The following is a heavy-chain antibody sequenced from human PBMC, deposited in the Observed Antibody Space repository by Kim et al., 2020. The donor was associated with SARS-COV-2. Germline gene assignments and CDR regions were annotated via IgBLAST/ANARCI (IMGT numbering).Heavy chain of an antibody. Sequence: SETLSLTCTVSGDSFSSNTYYWGWIRQPPGKGLEWIGSIYYVGSTYYNPSLRRRVTISVDTSKNQFSLNLSSMTAADTAVYYCANIIFGSGDYYFDYWG. CDR3: ANIIFGSGDYYFDY. CDR2: IYYVGST. CDR1: GDSFSSNTYY. V-gene: IGHV4-39*01. J-gene: IGHJ4*01. D-gene: IGHD3-10*01.